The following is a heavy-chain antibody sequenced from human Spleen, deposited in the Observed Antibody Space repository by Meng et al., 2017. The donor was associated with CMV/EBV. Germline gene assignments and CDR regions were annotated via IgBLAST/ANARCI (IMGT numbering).Heavy chain of an antibody. Sequence: GGSLRLSCAASGFTFSSYAMHWVRQAPGKGLEWVAVISYDGSNKYYADSVKGRFTISRDNSKNTLYLQMNSLRAEDTAVYYCASDYSMIWGQGTLVTVS. J-gene: IGHJ4*02. CDR3: ASDYSMI. CDR2: ISYDGSNK. V-gene: IGHV3-30*04. D-gene: IGHD2-15*01. CDR1: GFTFSSYA.